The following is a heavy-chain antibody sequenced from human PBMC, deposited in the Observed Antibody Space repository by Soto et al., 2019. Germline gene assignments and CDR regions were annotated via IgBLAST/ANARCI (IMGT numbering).Heavy chain of an antibody. D-gene: IGHD1-1*01. CDR3: VRDGTKTLRDWFDP. CDR2: IYATGTT. V-gene: IGHV4-4*07. J-gene: IGHJ5*02. CDR1: GASIIGFY. Sequence: SETLSLTCTVSGASIIGFYWSWIRKSAGKGLEWIGRIYATGTTDYNPSLKSRVMMSVDTSKKQFSLKLRSVTAADTAVYYCVRDGTKTLRDWFDPWGQGISVTVSS.